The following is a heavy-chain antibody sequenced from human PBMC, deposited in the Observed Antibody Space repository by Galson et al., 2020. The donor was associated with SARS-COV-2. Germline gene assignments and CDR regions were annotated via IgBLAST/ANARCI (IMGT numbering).Heavy chain of an antibody. CDR2: INYSGST. D-gene: IGHD3-22*01. J-gene: IGHJ4*02. Sequence: ETSETLSLTCTVSGGSISSYYCSWIRQPPGKGLEWIGYINYSGSTNYNPSLKSRGTISVYTAKYQFSLKLSSVTAADTAVYYCSSGDTDYYDGSGYSYYFGSWGQGNLVTVSS. CDR3: SSGDTDYYDGSGYSYYFGS. CDR1: GGSISSYY. V-gene: IGHV4-59*08.